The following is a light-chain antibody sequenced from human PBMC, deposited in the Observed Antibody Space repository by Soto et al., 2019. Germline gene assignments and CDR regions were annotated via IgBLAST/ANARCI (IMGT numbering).Light chain of an antibody. CDR2: GAS. Sequence: EIVLTQSPGTLSLSPGERATLSCRASQSGSNTYLAWHQQKRGQAPRLLIYGASSRATGIPDRFSGSGSGTDFTLTISRLEPEDFAVYYCQQYGSSLNFGGGPKVEIK. J-gene: IGKJ4*01. CDR1: QSGSNTY. CDR3: QQYGSSLN. V-gene: IGKV3-20*01.